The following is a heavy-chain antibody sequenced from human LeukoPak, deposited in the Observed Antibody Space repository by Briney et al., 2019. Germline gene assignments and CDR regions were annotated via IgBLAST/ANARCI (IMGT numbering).Heavy chain of an antibody. CDR2: IYNSGVT. D-gene: IGHD3-3*01. CDR1: GYSISSGYY. Sequence: SETLSLTCTVSGYSISSGYYWGWIRQSPGKVLEWIGSIYNSGVTYYNPSLKSRVTISVDTSKNQFSLKLSSVTAADTAVYYCARARFEYYDFWSGYYRWVYFDYWGQGTLVTVSS. CDR3: ARARFEYYDFWSGYYRWVYFDY. J-gene: IGHJ4*02. V-gene: IGHV4-38-2*02.